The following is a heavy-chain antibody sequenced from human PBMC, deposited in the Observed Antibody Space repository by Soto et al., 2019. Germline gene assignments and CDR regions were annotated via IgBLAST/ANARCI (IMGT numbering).Heavy chain of an antibody. CDR1: GGSISSSSYY. V-gene: IGHV4-39*01. Sequence: SETLSLTCTVSGGSISSSSYYWGWIRQPPGKGLEWIGSIYYSGSTYYNPSLKSRVTISVDTSKNQFSLKLSSVTAADTAVYYCTRQVSGHDEYWGQGTLVTVSS. D-gene: IGHD5-12*01. CDR3: TRQVSGHDEY. CDR2: IYYSGST. J-gene: IGHJ4*02.